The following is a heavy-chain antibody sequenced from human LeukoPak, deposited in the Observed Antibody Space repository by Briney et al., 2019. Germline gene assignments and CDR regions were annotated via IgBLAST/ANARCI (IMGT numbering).Heavy chain of an antibody. D-gene: IGHD1-26*01. J-gene: IGHJ2*01. Sequence: GGSLRLSCAASGIILSNYAMHWGRAGPGKGLECILTISSDGGSTYYANSVKGRFTTSRDNSKNTLYLQMGSLRAEDMAVYYCARGRQGAKTRYFDLWGRGTRVTVSS. CDR1: GIILSNYA. V-gene: IGHV3-64*01. CDR2: ISSDGGST. CDR3: ARGRQGAKTRYFDL.